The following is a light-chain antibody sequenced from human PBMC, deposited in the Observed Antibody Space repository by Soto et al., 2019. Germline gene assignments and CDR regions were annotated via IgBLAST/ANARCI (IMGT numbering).Light chain of an antibody. CDR2: DAS. V-gene: IGKV1-5*01. CDR1: QSISSW. J-gene: IGKJ1*01. Sequence: DIQMTQSPSTLSASVGDRVTITCRASQSISSWSAWYQQKPGKAPKLLIYDASSLESGVPSRFSGSGSGTEFTLTISSLQPDDFATYYCQQSWTFGQGTKVDIK. CDR3: QQSWT.